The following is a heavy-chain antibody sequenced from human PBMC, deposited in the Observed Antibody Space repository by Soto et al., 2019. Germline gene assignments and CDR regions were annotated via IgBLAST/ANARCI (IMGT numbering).Heavy chain of an antibody. D-gene: IGHD3-10*01. CDR1: GGSFSGYY. J-gene: IGHJ5*02. CDR3: AREKATTMVRGVFNWFDP. V-gene: IGHV4-34*01. CDR2: INHSGST. Sequence: QVQLQQWGAGLLKPSETLSLTCAVYGGSFSGYYWSWIRQPPGKGLEWIGEINHSGSTNYNPSLKSRVPMSVDTSKNQFALKLSSVTAADTSVYYCAREKATTMVRGVFNWFDPWGQGTLVTVSS.